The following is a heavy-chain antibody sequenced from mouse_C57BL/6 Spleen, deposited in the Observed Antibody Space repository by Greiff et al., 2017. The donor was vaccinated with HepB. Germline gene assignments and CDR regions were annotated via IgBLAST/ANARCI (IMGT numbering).Heavy chain of an antibody. D-gene: IGHD2-4*01. V-gene: IGHV1-82*01. CDR2: IYPGDGDT. CDR1: GYAFSSSW. J-gene: IGHJ2*01. Sequence: QVQLQQSGPELVKPGASVKISCKASGYAFSSSWMNWVKQRPGKGLEWIGRIYPGDGDTNYNGKFKGKATLTADKSSSTAYMQLSSLTSEDSAVYFCARSGDYDGGDYWGQGTTLTVSS. CDR3: ARSGDYDGGDY.